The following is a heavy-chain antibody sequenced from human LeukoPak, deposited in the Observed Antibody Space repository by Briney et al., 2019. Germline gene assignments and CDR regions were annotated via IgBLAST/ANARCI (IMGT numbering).Heavy chain of an antibody. CDR2: ISSSSSYI. CDR3: ARASDIVGATYFDY. V-gene: IGHV3-21*01. CDR1: GFTFSSYS. Sequence: GGSLRLSCAASGFTFSSYSMNWVRQAPGKGLEWVSSISSSSSYIYYADSVKGRFTISRDNSKNTLYLQMGSLRAEDLAVYYCARASDIVGATYFDYWGQGTLVTVSS. J-gene: IGHJ4*02. D-gene: IGHD1-26*01.